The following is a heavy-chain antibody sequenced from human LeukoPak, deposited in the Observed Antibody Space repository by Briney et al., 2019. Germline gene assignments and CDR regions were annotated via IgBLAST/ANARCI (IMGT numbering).Heavy chain of an antibody. J-gene: IGHJ5*02. Sequence: SETLSLTCTVSGGSISSHYWSWIRQPPGKGLEWIGYIYYSGSTNYNPSLKSRVTISVDTSKNQFSLKLSSVTAADTAVYYCARVIARGNWFDPRGQGTLVTVSS. CDR2: IYYSGST. D-gene: IGHD3-10*01. CDR1: GGSISSHY. CDR3: ARVIARGNWFDP. V-gene: IGHV4-59*11.